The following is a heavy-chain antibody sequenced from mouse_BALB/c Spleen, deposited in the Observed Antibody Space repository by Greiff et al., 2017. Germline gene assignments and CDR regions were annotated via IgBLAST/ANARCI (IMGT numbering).Heavy chain of an antibody. D-gene: IGHD2-4*01. Sequence: EVKLVESGGGLVQPGGSRKLSCAASGFTFSSFGMHWVRQAPDKGLEWVAYISSGSSTIYYADTVKGRFTFSRDNPKNTLFLQMTSLRSEDTAMYYCARYDYDDYYAMDYWGQGTSVTVSS. CDR3: ARYDYDDYYAMDY. J-gene: IGHJ4*01. CDR2: ISSGSSTI. CDR1: GFTFSSFG. V-gene: IGHV5-17*02.